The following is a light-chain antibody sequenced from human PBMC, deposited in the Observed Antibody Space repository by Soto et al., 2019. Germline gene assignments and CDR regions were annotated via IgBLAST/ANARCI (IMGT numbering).Light chain of an antibody. J-gene: IGLJ1*01. Sequence: QSALTQPASVSGSPGQSITISCTGTSSDVGGYNYVSWYQQHPGKAPKLMIYDVSNRPSGVSNRSSGSKSGNTASPTISGLQAEDEADYYCSSYTSSSTYYVFVTGTKVTVL. CDR2: DVS. CDR1: SSDVGGYNY. CDR3: SSYTSSSTYYV. V-gene: IGLV2-14*01.